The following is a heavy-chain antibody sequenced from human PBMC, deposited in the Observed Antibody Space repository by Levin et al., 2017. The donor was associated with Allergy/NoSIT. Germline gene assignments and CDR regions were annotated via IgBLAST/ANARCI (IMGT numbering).Heavy chain of an antibody. CDR2: ISAYNGNT. V-gene: IGHV1-18*01. CDR1: GYTFTSYG. J-gene: IGHJ5*02. D-gene: IGHD6-19*01. Sequence: ASVKVSCKASGYTFTSYGISWVRQAPGQGLEWMGWISAYNGNTNYAQKLQGRVTMTTDTSTSTAYMELRSLRSDDTAVYYCARGEGSGWFPNWFDPWGQGTLVTVSS. CDR3: ARGEGSGWFPNWFDP.